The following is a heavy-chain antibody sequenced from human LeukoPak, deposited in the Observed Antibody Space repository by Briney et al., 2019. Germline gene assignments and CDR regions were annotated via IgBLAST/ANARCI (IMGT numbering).Heavy chain of an antibody. J-gene: IGHJ4*02. CDR1: GFTFSDYW. V-gene: IGHV3-7*01. D-gene: IGHD2-15*01. Sequence: RGSLRLSCAASGFTFSDYWMTWVRQAPGKGLQWVANIKEDGSEKYYVDSVKGRFTISRDNAKNSLFLQMNSLRVEDTAVYYCARDHATGYFDYWGQGALVTVSS. CDR3: ARDHATGYFDY. CDR2: IKEDGSEK.